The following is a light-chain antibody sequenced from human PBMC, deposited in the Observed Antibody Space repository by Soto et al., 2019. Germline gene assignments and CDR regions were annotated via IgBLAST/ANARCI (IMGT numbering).Light chain of an antibody. V-gene: IGLV2-14*01. CDR3: SSYTSSSTRV. Sequence: ALTQPASGSGSPGQSITISCTGTSSDVGGYNYVSWYQQHPGKAPKLMIYDVSNRPSGVSNRFSGSKSGNTASLTISGLQAEDEADYYCSSYTSSSTRVFGTGTKVTVL. CDR2: DVS. CDR1: SSDVGGYNY. J-gene: IGLJ1*01.